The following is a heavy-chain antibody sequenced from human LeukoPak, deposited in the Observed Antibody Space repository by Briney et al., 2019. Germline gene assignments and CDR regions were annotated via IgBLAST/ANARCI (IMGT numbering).Heavy chain of an antibody. V-gene: IGHV3-9*01. CDR2: ISWNSGTI. CDR3: AKRSCSGGSCNFDY. D-gene: IGHD2-15*01. CDR1: GFTFDDYA. Sequence: SLRLSCAASGFTFDDYAMHWVRLSPGKGLEWVSGISWNSGTIGYADSVKGRFTISRDNAKNSLYLQMNSLRAEDTAVYYCAKRSCSGGSCNFDYWGQGTLVTVSS. J-gene: IGHJ4*02.